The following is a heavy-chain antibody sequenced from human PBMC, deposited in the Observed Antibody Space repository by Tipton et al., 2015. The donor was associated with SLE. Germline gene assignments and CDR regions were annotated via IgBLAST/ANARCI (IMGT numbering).Heavy chain of an antibody. V-gene: IGHV4-38-2*02. J-gene: IGHJ5*02. Sequence: LRLSCTVSGYSISRGYYWGWIRQPPGGGLEWLGSVYPGGTAYYNPPLKSRVTVSVDTAKNQFSLKLPSVTAADTAVYYCARDPLRDYGGQTAPESWGQGTLVTVSS. CDR2: VYPGGTA. CDR1: GYSISRGYY. D-gene: IGHD4-23*01. CDR3: ARDPLRDYGGQTAPES.